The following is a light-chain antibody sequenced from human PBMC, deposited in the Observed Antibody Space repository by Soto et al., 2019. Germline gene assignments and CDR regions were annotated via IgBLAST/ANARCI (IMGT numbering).Light chain of an antibody. CDR2: DAS. J-gene: IGKJ5*01. Sequence: EIVLTQSPATLSLSPGERATLSCRASQSVSSSLAWYQQKPGQAPRLLIYDASNRATGIPARFSGSGSGTDFTLTISSLEPEDFAVYYCQQRHMWPITFGQGTRLEIK. CDR1: QSVSSS. V-gene: IGKV3-11*01. CDR3: QQRHMWPIT.